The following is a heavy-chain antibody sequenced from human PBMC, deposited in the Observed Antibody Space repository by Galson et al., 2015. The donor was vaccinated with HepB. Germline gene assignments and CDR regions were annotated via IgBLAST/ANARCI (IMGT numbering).Heavy chain of an antibody. CDR2: MNPNSGNT. J-gene: IGHJ2*01. D-gene: IGHD6-19*01. CDR1: GYTFTSYD. Sequence: SVKVSCKASGYTFTSYDINWVRQATGQGLEWMGWMNPNSGNTGYAQKFQGRVTMTRNTSISTAYMELSSLRSEDTAVYYCARVSIAVAGTIRYWYFDLWGRGTLVTVSS. V-gene: IGHV1-8*01. CDR3: ARVSIAVAGTIRYWYFDL.